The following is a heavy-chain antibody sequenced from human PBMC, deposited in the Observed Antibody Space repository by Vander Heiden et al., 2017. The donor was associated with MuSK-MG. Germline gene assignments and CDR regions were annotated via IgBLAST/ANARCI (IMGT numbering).Heavy chain of an antibody. D-gene: IGHD3-10*01. Sequence: EVQLVESGGGLVKPGGSLRLSCAVSGFTFRNAWMGWVRQAPGKGLEWVGRMKSKTDGGTTDYAAPVKGRFTISRDDSKNTLYLQMNSLKTEDTAVYYCTTEDYYGSLRYWGQGTLVTVSS. CDR2: MKSKTDGGTT. V-gene: IGHV3-15*01. CDR1: GFTFRNAW. J-gene: IGHJ4*02. CDR3: TTEDYYGSLRY.